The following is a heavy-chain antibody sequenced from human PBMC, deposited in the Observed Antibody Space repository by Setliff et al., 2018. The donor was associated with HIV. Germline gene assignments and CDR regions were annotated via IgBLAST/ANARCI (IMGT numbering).Heavy chain of an antibody. CDR1: GVAITTYE. CDR2: ISSAASTT. J-gene: IGHJ6*02. CDR3: AKPLTQWGVSPYHYAVDV. V-gene: IGHV3-48*03. D-gene: IGHD1-26*01. Sequence: PGGSLRLSCAASGVAITTYEMNWVRQAPGKGLEWVSYISSAASTTYYGDSVKGRFTISRDNARNSLYLEMNSLRAEDTAVYYCAKPLTQWGVSPYHYAVDVWGQGTTVTVSS.